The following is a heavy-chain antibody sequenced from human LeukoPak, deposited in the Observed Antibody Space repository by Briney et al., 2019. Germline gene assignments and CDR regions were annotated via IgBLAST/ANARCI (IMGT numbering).Heavy chain of an antibody. CDR1: GFTFSTYT. J-gene: IGHJ4*02. CDR3: ARAQSADS. CDR2: IISVGTSI. V-gene: IGHV3-21*01. Sequence: KPGGSLRLSCAASGFTFSTYTMNWVRQAPGKGLEWVSSIISVGTSIYYADSVKGRFTISRDNAKSSLYLQLNSLRAEDTAVYYCARAQSADSWGQGTLVTVSS. D-gene: IGHD3-3*01.